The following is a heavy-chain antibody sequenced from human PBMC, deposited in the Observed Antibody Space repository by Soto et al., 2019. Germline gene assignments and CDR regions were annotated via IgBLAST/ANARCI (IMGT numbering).Heavy chain of an antibody. CDR2: INHSGST. CDR3: ARGQDEVGYCSSTSCYKGSRWFDP. D-gene: IGHD2-2*02. V-gene: IGHV4-34*01. Sequence: NPSETLSLTCAVYGGSFSGYYWSWIRQPPGKGLEWIGEINHSGSTNYNPSLKSRVTISVDTSKNQFSLKLSSVTAADTAVYYCARGQDEVGYCSSTSCYKGSRWFDPWGQGTLVTVSS. J-gene: IGHJ5*02. CDR1: GGSFSGYY.